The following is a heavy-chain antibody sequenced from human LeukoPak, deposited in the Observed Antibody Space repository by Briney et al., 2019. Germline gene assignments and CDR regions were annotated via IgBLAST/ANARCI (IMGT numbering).Heavy chain of an antibody. D-gene: IGHD5-12*01. CDR1: GGTFSSYV. V-gene: IGHV1-69*01. CDR2: IIPILGTA. J-gene: IGHJ4*02. CDR3: ARDDSGYDHGLLDY. Sequence: EASVKVSCKASGGTFSSYVISWVRQAPGQGLEWMGGIIPILGTANYAQKFQGRVTITADESTSTAYMELSSLRSEDTAVYYCARDDSGYDHGLLDYWGQGTLVTVPS.